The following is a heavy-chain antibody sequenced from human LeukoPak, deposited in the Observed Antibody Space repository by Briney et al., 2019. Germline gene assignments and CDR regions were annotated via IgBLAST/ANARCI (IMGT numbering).Heavy chain of an antibody. CDR1: GGSISSGDYY. CDR3: ARAGGGYCSSTSCYAYRH. J-gene: IGHJ1*01. D-gene: IGHD2-2*03. V-gene: IGHV4-30-4*01. Sequence: SQTLSLTCTVSGGSISSGDYYWRWIRQPPGRGVEWIVYIYYSGSTYYNPSLKSRVTISVDTSKTQFSLKLSSVTAADTAVYYCARAGGGYCSSTSCYAYRHWGQGTLVTVSS. CDR2: IYYSGST.